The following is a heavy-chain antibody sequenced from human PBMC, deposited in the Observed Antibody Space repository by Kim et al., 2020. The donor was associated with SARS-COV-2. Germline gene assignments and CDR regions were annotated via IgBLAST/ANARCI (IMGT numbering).Heavy chain of an antibody. CDR3: ARDEEWLVNYYYYGMDV. D-gene: IGHD6-19*01. Sequence: GGSLRLSCAASGFTFSSYSMNWVRQAPGKGLEWVSSISSSSSYIYYADSVKGRFTISRDNAKNSLYLQMNSLRAEDTAVYYCARDEEWLVNYYYYGMDVWGQGTTVTVSS. J-gene: IGHJ6*02. V-gene: IGHV3-21*01. CDR1: GFTFSSYS. CDR2: ISSSSSYI.